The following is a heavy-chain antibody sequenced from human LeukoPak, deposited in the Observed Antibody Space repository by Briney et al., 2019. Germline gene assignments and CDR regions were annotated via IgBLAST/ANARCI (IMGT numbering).Heavy chain of an antibody. J-gene: IGHJ5*02. CDR2: ISSDGSNK. CDR1: GLTFSFYG. CDR3: AKEGAIRRASYNWLDP. Sequence: PGGSLRLSCAASGLTFSFYGMHWVRQAPGKGLEWVALISSDGSNKYYADSVKGRFSISRDNSRNTLYLQMNSLRDEDTAVYYCAKEGAIRRASYNWLDPWGQGTLVTVSS. D-gene: IGHD5-24*01. V-gene: IGHV3-30*04.